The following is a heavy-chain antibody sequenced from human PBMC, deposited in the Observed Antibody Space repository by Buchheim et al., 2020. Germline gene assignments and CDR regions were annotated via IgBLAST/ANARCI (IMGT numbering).Heavy chain of an antibody. Sequence: QVQLQQWGAGLLKPSETLSLTCAVYGGSFSGYYWSWIRQPPGKGLEWIGEINHSGSTNYNPCLKSRVTISVDTSKNQFSLKLSSVTAADTAVYYCARGSTPAALFQHWGQGTL. V-gene: IGHV4-34*01. CDR2: INHSGST. CDR3: ARGSTPAALFQH. J-gene: IGHJ1*01. D-gene: IGHD2-15*01. CDR1: GGSFSGYY.